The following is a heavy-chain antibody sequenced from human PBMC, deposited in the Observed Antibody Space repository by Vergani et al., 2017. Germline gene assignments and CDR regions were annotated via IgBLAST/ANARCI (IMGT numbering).Heavy chain of an antibody. V-gene: IGHV3-33*01. CDR1: GFTLSSHA. D-gene: IGHD1-1*01. J-gene: IGHJ6*03. CDR2: IWYDGSKE. CDR3: ARTTGAPYTNYYYYYMDV. Sequence: QVQLEESGGGVVQPGRSLRLSCAGSGFTLSSHAMHWVRQAPGKGLEWVAFIWYDGSKEYYADSVKGRFTISRDNSKNTLYLQMNSLRAEDTAVYYCARTTGAPYTNYYYYYMDVWGKGTTVTVSS.